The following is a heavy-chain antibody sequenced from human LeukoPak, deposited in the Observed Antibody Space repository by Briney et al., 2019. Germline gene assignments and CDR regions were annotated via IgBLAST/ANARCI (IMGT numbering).Heavy chain of an antibody. V-gene: IGHV4-38-2*02. CDR3: AREVAARHFDY. Sequence: PSETLSLTCTVSGYSISSGYYWGWIRQPPGKGLEWIGSIYHSGSTYYNPSLKSRVTISVDTSKNQFSLKLSSVTAADTAVYYCAREVAARHFDYWGQGTLVTVSS. CDR1: GYSISSGYY. D-gene: IGHD6-6*01. J-gene: IGHJ4*02. CDR2: IYHSGST.